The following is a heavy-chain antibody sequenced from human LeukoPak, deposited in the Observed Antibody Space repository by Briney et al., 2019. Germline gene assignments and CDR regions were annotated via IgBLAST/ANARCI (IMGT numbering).Heavy chain of an antibody. J-gene: IGHJ4*02. Sequence: SGSLRLSCAASGFTFSDYFMSWIRQAPGKGLEWISYISSTGSYTNYADSVKGRFTISRDNATKSLYLQMNSLRDEDTAVYYCAKSSGWFLDYWGQGTLVTVS. CDR3: AKSSGWFLDY. V-gene: IGHV3-11*06. D-gene: IGHD6-19*01. CDR1: GFTFSDYF. CDR2: ISSTGSYT.